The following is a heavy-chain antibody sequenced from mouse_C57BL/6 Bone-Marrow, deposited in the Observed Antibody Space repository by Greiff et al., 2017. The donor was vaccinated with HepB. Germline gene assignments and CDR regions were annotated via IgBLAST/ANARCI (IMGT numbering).Heavy chain of an antibody. CDR3: ARLEGNGYYEEYFDV. Sequence: VQLQQSGAELARPGASVKLSCKASGYTFTSYGISWVKQRTGQGLEWIGEIYPRSGNTYYNEKFKGKATLTADKSSSTAYMELRSLTSEDSAVYFCARLEGNGYYEEYFDVWGTGTTVTVSS. V-gene: IGHV1-81*01. CDR1: GYTFTSYG. J-gene: IGHJ1*03. D-gene: IGHD2-3*01. CDR2: IYPRSGNT.